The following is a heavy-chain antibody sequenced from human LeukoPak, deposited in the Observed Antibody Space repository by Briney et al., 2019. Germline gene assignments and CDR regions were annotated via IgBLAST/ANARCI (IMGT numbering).Heavy chain of an antibody. D-gene: IGHD2-2*01. V-gene: IGHV3-23*01. CDR3: AKDPYGTRYFDY. J-gene: IGHJ4*02. Sequence: GGSLTLSCAASAFTFSSHALSWVRQAPGKGLEWVSSLSGSGYNTYYADSVKGRFTISRDNSKNTVYLQMNSLRAEDTAVYYCAKDPYGTRYFDYWGQGTLVTVSS. CDR2: LSGSGYNT. CDR1: AFTFSSHA.